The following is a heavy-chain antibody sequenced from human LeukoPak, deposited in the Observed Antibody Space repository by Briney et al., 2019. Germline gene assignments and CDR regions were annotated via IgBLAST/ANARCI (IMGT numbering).Heavy chain of an antibody. J-gene: IGHJ4*02. V-gene: IGHV3-30-3*01. CDR1: GFTFSSYA. Sequence: GGSLRLSCAASGFTFSSYAMQWVRQAPGKGLEWGAVISYDGSNKYYADSVKGRFTISRDNSKNTLYLQMNSLRAEDTAVFYCARDSGLSGTYSLDYWGQGTLVTVSS. CDR2: ISYDGSNK. D-gene: IGHD1-26*01. CDR3: ARDSGLSGTYSLDY.